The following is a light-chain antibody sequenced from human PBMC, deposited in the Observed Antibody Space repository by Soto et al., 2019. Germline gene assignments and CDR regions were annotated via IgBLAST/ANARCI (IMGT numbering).Light chain of an antibody. Sequence: DIQMTQSPSSLSASVGDRVTITCQASQDISNYLNWYQQKPGKAPKLLIYDASNLETGVPSRFSGSGSGTDFTFTIRSLQPEDIATYYCQQYDNLPYTFGPGTK. CDR3: QQYDNLPYT. CDR1: QDISNY. V-gene: IGKV1-33*01. CDR2: DAS. J-gene: IGKJ2*01.